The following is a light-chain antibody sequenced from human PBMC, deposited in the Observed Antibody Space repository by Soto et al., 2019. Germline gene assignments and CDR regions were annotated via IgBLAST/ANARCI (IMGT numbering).Light chain of an antibody. V-gene: IGKV3-20*01. CDR2: GAS. J-gene: IGKJ1*01. Sequence: EIVMTQSPATLSVSPGERAALSCRASQSVTDNYLAWYQQKPGQAPRLVISGASSRTSGIPDRFSGSGSGTDFTLTISRLEPEDFAVYYCQQYGSSPITFGQGTKVDIK. CDR1: QSVTDNY. CDR3: QQYGSSPIT.